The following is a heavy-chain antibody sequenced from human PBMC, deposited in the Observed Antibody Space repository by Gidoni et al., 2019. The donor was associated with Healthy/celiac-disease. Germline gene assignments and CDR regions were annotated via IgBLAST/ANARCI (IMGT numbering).Heavy chain of an antibody. CDR3: ARDNGEKSDY. D-gene: IGHD3-10*01. CDR1: GYTFTGYD. V-gene: IGHV1-2*06. Sequence: QVQLVQPCAEAKKPWAAVRVSCKASGYTFTGYDRHWVRQAPGQGLEWMGRIKPNSGGTDYAQKFQGRVTMTRDTSISTAYRELSRLRSDDTAVYYCARDNGEKSDYWGQGTLVTVSS. J-gene: IGHJ4*02. CDR2: IKPNSGGT.